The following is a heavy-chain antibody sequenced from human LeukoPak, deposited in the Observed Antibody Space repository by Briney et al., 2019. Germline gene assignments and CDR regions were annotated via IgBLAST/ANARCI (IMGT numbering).Heavy chain of an antibody. D-gene: IGHD5-12*01. J-gene: IGHJ4*02. CDR1: GFTFSSYW. CDR2: IKEDGSEK. CDR3: ARDGRYSGYDSGY. V-gene: IGHV3-7*01. Sequence: GGSLRLSCAASGFTFSSYWMSWVRQAPGKGLEWVANIKEDGSEKYYVDSVEGRFTISRDNAKNSLDLQMSSLRDEDTAVYYCARDGRYSGYDSGYWGQGTLVTVSS.